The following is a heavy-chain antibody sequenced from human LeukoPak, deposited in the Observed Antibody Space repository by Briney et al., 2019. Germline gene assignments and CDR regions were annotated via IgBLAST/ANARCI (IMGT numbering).Heavy chain of an antibody. CDR3: ARERAAYGSGYYYYMDV. V-gene: IGHV4-34*01. Sequence: SETLSLTCAVYGGSFSGYYWSWIRQPPGKGLEWIGEINHSGSTNYNPSLKSRVTMSVDTSKNQFSLKLSSVTAADTAVYYCARERAAYGSGYYYYMDVWGKGTTVTISS. CDR2: INHSGST. J-gene: IGHJ6*03. CDR1: GGSFSGYY. D-gene: IGHD3-10*01.